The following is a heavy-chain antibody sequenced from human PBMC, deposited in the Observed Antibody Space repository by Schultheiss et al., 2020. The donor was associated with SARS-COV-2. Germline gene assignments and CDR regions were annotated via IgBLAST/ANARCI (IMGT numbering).Heavy chain of an antibody. CDR2: ISYDGSNK. D-gene: IGHD6-19*01. CDR3: ARSSSGWFGDAFDI. J-gene: IGHJ3*02. CDR1: GFTFSSYS. V-gene: IGHV3-30*05. Sequence: GGSLRLSCAASGFTFSSYSMNWVRQAPGKGLEWVAVISYDGSNKYYADSVKGRFTISRDNSKNTLYLQMNSLRAEDTAVYYCARSSSGWFGDAFDIWGQGTMVTVSS.